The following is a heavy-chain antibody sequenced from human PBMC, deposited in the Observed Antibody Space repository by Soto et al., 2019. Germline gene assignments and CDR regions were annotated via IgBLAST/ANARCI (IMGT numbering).Heavy chain of an antibody. CDR2: ISAYNGNT. CDR3: ARGGYSGNEPRSYYYYGMDV. CDR1: GYSFTSFTNYG. Sequence: QVQLVQSGAEVKKPGAAVKVSCKASGYSFTSFTNYGITWVRQAPGQGLEWMGWISAYNGNTNYAQKLQGRATMTTDTSTSTVYMELRSLRSDDTAMYYCARGGYSGNEPRSYYYYGMDVWGQGTTVTVSS. J-gene: IGHJ6*02. D-gene: IGHD5-12*01. V-gene: IGHV1-18*04.